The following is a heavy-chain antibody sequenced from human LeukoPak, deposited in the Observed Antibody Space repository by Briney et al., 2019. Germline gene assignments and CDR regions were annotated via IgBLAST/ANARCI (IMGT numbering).Heavy chain of an antibody. CDR1: GFTFTGYF. V-gene: IGHV1-2*02. J-gene: IGHJ4*02. CDR2: INPNSGGA. Sequence: GASVKVSCKASGFTFTGYFIHWVRQAPGQGLEWMGWINPNSGGANYAQKFQGRVTMTRDTSITTAYMELSRLGSDDTAVYYCARVGYSYDNGGYYSFDHWGQGTLVTVSS. CDR3: ARVGYSYDNGGYYSFDH. D-gene: IGHD3-22*01.